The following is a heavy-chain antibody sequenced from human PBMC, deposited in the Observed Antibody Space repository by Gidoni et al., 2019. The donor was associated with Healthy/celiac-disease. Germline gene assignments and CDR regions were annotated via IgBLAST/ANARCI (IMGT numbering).Heavy chain of an antibody. D-gene: IGHD2-21*02. CDR1: GFTFDDYA. CDR3: AKGYIVVVTAAPPGD. J-gene: IGHJ4*02. CDR2: ISWNSGSI. Sequence: EVQLVESGGGLVQLGRSLRLSCAASGFTFDDYAMHWVRQAPGKGLEWVSGISWNSGSIGYADSVKGRFTISRDNAKNSLYLQMNSLRAEDTALYYCAKGYIVVVTAAPPGDWGQGTLVTVSS. V-gene: IGHV3-9*01.